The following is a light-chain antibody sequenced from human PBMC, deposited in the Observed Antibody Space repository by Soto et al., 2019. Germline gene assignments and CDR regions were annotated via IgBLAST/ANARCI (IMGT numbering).Light chain of an antibody. V-gene: IGLV2-23*01. J-gene: IGLJ2*01. Sequence: QSALTQPASVSGSPGQSITMSCTGTSSDVGTYNLVSWYQLHPGKAPNRIIYEDSRRPSRVSTRFSGSRSGNPASLTVSGLQVEDEADYYCCSYGDSPTRVFGGGTQLTVL. CDR3: CSYGDSPTRV. CDR2: EDS. CDR1: SSDVGTYNL.